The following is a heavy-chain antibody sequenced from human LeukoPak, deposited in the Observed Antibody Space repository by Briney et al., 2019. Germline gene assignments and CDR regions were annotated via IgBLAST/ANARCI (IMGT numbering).Heavy chain of an antibody. CDR2: ISYDGSNK. Sequence: QTGGSLRLSCAASGFTFSSYGMHWVRQAPGKGLEWVAVISYDGSNKYYADSVKGRFTISRDNSKNTLYLQMNSLRAEDTAVYYCARDESPYGSGDFDYWGRGTLVTVSS. V-gene: IGHV3-30*19. D-gene: IGHD3-10*01. CDR3: ARDESPYGSGDFDY. J-gene: IGHJ4*02. CDR1: GFTFSSYG.